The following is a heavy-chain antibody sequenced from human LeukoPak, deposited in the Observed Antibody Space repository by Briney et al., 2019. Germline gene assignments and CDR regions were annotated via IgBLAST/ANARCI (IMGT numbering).Heavy chain of an antibody. D-gene: IGHD6-13*01. J-gene: IGHJ6*02. CDR2: ISSSSSYI. CDR3: AIPQAGYSSSWYYYGMDV. CDR1: GFTFSSYS. Sequence: PGGSLRLSCAASGFTFSSYSMNWVRQAPGKGLEWVSSISSSSSYIYYADSVKGRFTISRDNAKNSLYLQMNSLRAEDTAVYYCAIPQAGYSSSWYYYGMDVWGQGTTVTVSS. V-gene: IGHV3-21*01.